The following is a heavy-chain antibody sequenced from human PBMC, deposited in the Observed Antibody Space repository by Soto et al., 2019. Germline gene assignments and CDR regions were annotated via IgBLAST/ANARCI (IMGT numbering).Heavy chain of an antibody. CDR3: ARIKRMVRGVIIYYFDY. J-gene: IGHJ4*02. CDR2: IYHSGST. D-gene: IGHD3-10*01. CDR1: GGSISSSNW. V-gene: IGHV4-4*02. Sequence: LSLTCAVSGGSISSSNWWSWVRQPPGKGLEWIGEIYHSGSTNYNPSLKSRVTISVDKSKNQFSLKLSSVTAADTAVYYCARIKRMVRGVIIYYFDYWGQGTLVTFSS.